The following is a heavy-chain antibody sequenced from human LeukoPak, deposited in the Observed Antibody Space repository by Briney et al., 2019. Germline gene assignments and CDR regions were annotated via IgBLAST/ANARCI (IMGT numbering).Heavy chain of an antibody. V-gene: IGHV3-33*01. CDR3: ARDISRGSLDY. CDR2: IWYDGSKK. CDR1: GFTFSGHG. D-gene: IGHD2-15*01. J-gene: IGHJ4*02. Sequence: GGSLRLSCAASGFTFSGHGMYWVRQAPGKGLEWVALIWYDGSKKNYADSVKGRFTISRHNSKNTLYLQMNSLRAEDTAVYYCARDISRGSLDYWGQGTLVTVSS.